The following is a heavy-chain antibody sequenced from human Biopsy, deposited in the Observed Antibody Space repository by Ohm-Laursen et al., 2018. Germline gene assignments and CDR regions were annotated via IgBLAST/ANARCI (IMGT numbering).Heavy chain of an antibody. J-gene: IGHJ6*02. CDR2: ISFDGSDQ. V-gene: IGHV3-30*18. D-gene: IGHD3-10*01. CDR3: VKDRGAAGTDYYYGMDV. Sequence: SLRLSCAASGFHFSDYYMSWVRQAPGKGLEWVAVISFDGSDQKYADSVKGRFTISRDNSKNTLYLQMNSLRAEDTAVFYCVKDRGAAGTDYYYGMDVWGQGTTVFVSS. CDR1: GFHFSDYY.